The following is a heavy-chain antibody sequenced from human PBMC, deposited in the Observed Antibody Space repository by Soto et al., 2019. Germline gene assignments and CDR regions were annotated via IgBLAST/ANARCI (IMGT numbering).Heavy chain of an antibody. D-gene: IGHD7-27*01. CDR2: IASNTCNT. CDR3: ARVHEDTGGTFLSGQH. CDR1: GYTFANSG. Sequence: QVQLVQSGPEVKEPGASVKISCKASGYTFANSGIIWVRQAPGQGLGGVAWIASNTCNTHYAQKLRGRVTVTTDTSTRAAYLDLRSLTSDDTAFYYAARVHEDTGGTFLSGQHWGQATLSTVPS. V-gene: IGHV1-18*04. J-gene: IGHJ4*02.